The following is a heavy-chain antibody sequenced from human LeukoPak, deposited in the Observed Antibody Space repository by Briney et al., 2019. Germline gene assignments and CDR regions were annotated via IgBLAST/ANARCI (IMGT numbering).Heavy chain of an antibody. CDR3: ARSWDRIRLDEYFDH. V-gene: IGHV4-38-2*01. J-gene: IGHJ4*02. CDR2: IGNMHWGGDGVV. CDR1: GFSISSGHF. Sequence: SETLSLTCSVSGFSISSGHFWAWIRQTPEKGVWWIGSIGNMHWGGDGVVYYNPSLNSRVSLSVDTSKNQFSLRLTSVTATDTAIYYCARSWDRIRLDEYFDHWGQGMLVTVSS. D-gene: IGHD6-13*01.